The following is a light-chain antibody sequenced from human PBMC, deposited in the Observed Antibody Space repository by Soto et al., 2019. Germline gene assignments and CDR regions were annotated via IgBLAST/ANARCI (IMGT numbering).Light chain of an antibody. Sequence: EIVLTQSPGTLSLSPGERATLSCRASQSVSSDFLGWYQKKPGQAPSLLIYYASTRATDIPDRFSGSGSGTDLTLTISILEPEDFALYYCQRYGDSPLTFGPGTKVAIK. CDR1: QSVSSDF. CDR3: QRYGDSPLT. CDR2: YAS. J-gene: IGKJ3*01. V-gene: IGKV3-20*01.